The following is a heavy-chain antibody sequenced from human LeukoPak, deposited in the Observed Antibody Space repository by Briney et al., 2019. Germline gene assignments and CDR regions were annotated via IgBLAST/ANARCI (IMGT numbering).Heavy chain of an antibody. CDR2: ISSNGGST. CDR1: GFTFSSYA. Sequence: GGSLRLSCAASGFTFSSYAMHWVRQAPGKGLEYVSAISSNGGSTYYANSVKGRFTISRDNSKNTLYLQMGSLRAEDMAVYYCAREDTAMAWGFDYWGQGTLVTVSS. D-gene: IGHD5-18*01. V-gene: IGHV3-64*01. J-gene: IGHJ4*02. CDR3: AREDTAMAWGFDY.